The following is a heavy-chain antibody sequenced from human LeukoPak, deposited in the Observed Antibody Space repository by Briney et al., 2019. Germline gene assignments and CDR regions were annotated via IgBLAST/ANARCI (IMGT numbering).Heavy chain of an antibody. D-gene: IGHD3-10*01. Sequence: ASVKVSCTASGYTFTSYGISWVRQAPGHRLKWGGWISAYDGNRSYAQKLQGRVNMTTDTSTSTAYVELRSLRSDDTAVYYCARDPQYYGSGSTYFDYWGQGTLVTVSS. CDR1: GYTFTSYG. V-gene: IGHV1-18*01. CDR2: ISAYDGNR. J-gene: IGHJ4*02. CDR3: ARDPQYYGSGSTYFDY.